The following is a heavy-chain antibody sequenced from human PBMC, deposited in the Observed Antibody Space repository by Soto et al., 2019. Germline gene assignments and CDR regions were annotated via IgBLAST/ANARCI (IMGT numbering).Heavy chain of an antibody. Sequence: ASVKVSCKASGGTFSSYAISWVRQAPGQGLEWMGGIIPIFGTANYAQKFQGRVTITADKSTSTAYMELSSLRSEDTAVYYCASRQFNYDSSGYVGRPIDYWGQGTLVTVSS. D-gene: IGHD3-22*01. J-gene: IGHJ4*02. V-gene: IGHV1-69*06. CDR2: IIPIFGTA. CDR3: ASRQFNYDSSGYVGRPIDY. CDR1: GGTFSSYA.